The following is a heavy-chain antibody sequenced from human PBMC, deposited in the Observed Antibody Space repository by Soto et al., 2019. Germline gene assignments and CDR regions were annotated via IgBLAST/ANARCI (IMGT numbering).Heavy chain of an antibody. CDR1: GFTFSSYA. Sequence: PGGSLRLSCAASGFTFSSYAMSWVRQAPGKGLEWVSAISGSGGSTYYADSVKGRFTISRDNSKNTLYLQMNSLRAEGTAVYYCATEGGGRANYYYYYGMDVWGQGXTVTVYS. V-gene: IGHV3-23*01. CDR2: ISGSGGST. D-gene: IGHD2-15*01. CDR3: ATEGGGRANYYYYYGMDV. J-gene: IGHJ6*02.